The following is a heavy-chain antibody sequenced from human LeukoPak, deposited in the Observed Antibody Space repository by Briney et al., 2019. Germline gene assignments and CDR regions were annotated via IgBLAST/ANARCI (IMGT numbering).Heavy chain of an antibody. D-gene: IGHD2-15*01. CDR1: GGSISSYY. CDR2: IYTSGST. CDR3: ASNTYCSGGSCNRI. Sequence: SETLSLTCTVSGGSISSYYWSWIRQPAGKGLEWIGRIYTSGSTNYNPSLKSRVTMSVDTSKSQFSLKLSSVTAADTAVYYCASNTYCSGGSCNRIWGQGTLVTVSS. J-gene: IGHJ4*02. V-gene: IGHV4-4*07.